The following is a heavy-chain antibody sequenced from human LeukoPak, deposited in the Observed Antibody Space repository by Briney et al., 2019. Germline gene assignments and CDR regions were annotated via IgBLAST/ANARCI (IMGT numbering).Heavy chain of an antibody. V-gene: IGHV4-34*01. Sequence: PSETLSLTCAVYGGSFSGYYWSWIRQPPGKGLEWIGEINHSGSTNYNPSLKSRVTISVDTSKNQFSLKLSSVTAADTAVYYCASMPYYDFWSGYLFPRGYFQHWGQGTLVTVSS. D-gene: IGHD3-3*01. CDR2: INHSGST. CDR1: GGSFSGYY. CDR3: ASMPYYDFWSGYLFPRGYFQH. J-gene: IGHJ1*01.